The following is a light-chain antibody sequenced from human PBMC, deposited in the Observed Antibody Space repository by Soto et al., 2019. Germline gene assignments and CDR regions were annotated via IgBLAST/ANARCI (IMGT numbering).Light chain of an antibody. CDR2: DAS. CDR3: QHYNYWPYT. Sequence: EVVLTQSPVTLSLSPGERATLACRASQTIDNTLAWYQRKPGQAPRLLIYDASTRATGVPARFSGSGSGTDFTLTISSLQSEDFAVYYCQHYNYWPYTFGQGTKVDI. V-gene: IGKV3-15*01. J-gene: IGKJ2*01. CDR1: QTIDNT.